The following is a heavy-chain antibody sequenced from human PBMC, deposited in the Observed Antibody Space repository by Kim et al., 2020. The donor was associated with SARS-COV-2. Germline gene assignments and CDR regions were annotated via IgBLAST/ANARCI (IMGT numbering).Heavy chain of an antibody. CDR2: YN. D-gene: IGHD1-26*01. J-gene: IGHJ5*02. V-gene: IGHV6-1*01. Sequence: YNDYAVFVKSRITINSDTSKNQFSLQVKSVTPEDTALYYCAREYGGAFDPWGQGTLVTVSS. CDR3: AREYGGAFDP.